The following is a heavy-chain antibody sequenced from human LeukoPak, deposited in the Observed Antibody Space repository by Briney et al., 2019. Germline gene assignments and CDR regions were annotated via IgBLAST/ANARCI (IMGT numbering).Heavy chain of an antibody. CDR1: GGSFSGYY. CDR2: INHSGST. J-gene: IGHJ6*02. CDR3: ARNRRLGGKNCSGGSCRTYYYYGMDV. Sequence: KPSETLSLTCAVYGGSFSGYYWSWIRQPPGKGLEWIGEINHSGSTNYNPSLKSRVTISVDTSKNQSSLKLSSVTAADTAVYYCARNRRLGGKNCSGGSCRTYYYYGMDVWGQGTTVTVSS. V-gene: IGHV4-34*01. D-gene: IGHD2-15*01.